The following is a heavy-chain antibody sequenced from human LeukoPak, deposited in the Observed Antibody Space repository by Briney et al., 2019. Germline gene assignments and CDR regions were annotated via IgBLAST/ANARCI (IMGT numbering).Heavy chain of an antibody. Sequence: GGSLRLSCAASGFIFDTYGMLWVRQAPGKGLEWVAVIAYDGSNKYHADSVKGRFTISRDNSKNTLYLQMNSLSGEDTAVYYCAKEKAIGTINYGLDVWGQGTTVTVSS. J-gene: IGHJ6*02. D-gene: IGHD1-1*01. CDR1: GFIFDTYG. CDR2: IAYDGSNK. CDR3: AKEKAIGTINYGLDV. V-gene: IGHV3-30*18.